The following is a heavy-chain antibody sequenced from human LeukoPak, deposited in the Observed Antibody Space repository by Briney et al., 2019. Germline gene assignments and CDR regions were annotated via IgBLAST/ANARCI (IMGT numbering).Heavy chain of an antibody. CDR2: INPNSGGT. V-gene: IGHV1-2*06. D-gene: IGHD3-22*01. J-gene: IGHJ4*02. CDR3: ARCSSGYCYFDY. Sequence: ASVKVSCKASGYTFTSYDINWVRQAPGQGLEWMGRINPNSGGTNYAQKFQGRVTMTRDTSISTAYMELSRLRSDDTAVYYCARCSSGYCYFDYWGQGTLVTVSS. CDR1: GYTFTSYD.